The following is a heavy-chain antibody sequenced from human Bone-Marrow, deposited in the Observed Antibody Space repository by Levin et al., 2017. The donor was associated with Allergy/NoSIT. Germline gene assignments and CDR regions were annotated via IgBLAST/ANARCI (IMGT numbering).Heavy chain of an antibody. D-gene: IGHD2-2*01. Sequence: SETLSLTCTVSGGSISSGDYYWSWIRQPPGKGLEWIGYIYYSGSTYYNPSLKSRVTISVDTSKNQFSLKLSSVTAADTAVYYCARENGEPAAAYYYGMDVWGQGTTVTVSS. J-gene: IGHJ6*02. CDR3: ARENGEPAAAYYYGMDV. CDR2: IYYSGST. CDR1: GGSISSGDYY. V-gene: IGHV4-30-4*01.